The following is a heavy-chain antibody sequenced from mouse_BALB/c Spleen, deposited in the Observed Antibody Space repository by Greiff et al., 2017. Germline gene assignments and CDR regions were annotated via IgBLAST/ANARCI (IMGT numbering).Heavy chain of an antibody. CDR2: INPSTGYT. CDR1: GYTFTSYW. CDR3: ARGGGGFAY. V-gene: IGHV1-7*01. Sequence: QVQLKESGAELAKPGASVKMSCKASGYTFTSYWMHWVKQRPGQGLEWIGYINPSTGYTEYNQKFKDKATLTADKSSSTAYMQLGSLTSEDSAVYYCARGGGGFAYWGQGTLVTVSA. J-gene: IGHJ3*01.